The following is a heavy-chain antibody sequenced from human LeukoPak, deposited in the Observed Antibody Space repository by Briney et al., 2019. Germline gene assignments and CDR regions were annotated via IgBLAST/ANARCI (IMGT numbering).Heavy chain of an antibody. CDR1: GFTFDDYG. CDR2: INWNGGST. V-gene: IGHV3-20*01. D-gene: IGHD2-21*02. J-gene: IGHJ6*02. CDR3: ARDATFTSGGDSPYGMDV. Sequence: GGSLRLSCAASGFTFDDYGMSWVRQAPGKGLEWVSGINWNGGSTGYADSVKGRFTISRDNAKNSLYLQMNSLRAEDTALYHCARDATFTSGGDSPYGMDVWGQGTTVTVSS.